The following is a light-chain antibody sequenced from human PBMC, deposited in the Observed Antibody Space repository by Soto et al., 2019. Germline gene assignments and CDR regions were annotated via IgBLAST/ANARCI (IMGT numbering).Light chain of an antibody. CDR1: SSDVGAYNY. CDR2: EVS. CDR3: SSLKTSFTYV. J-gene: IGLJ1*01. Sequence: QSALTQPASVSGSPGQSVAISCAGTSSDVGAYNYVSWYQQHPGKAPKLLLSEVSNRPSGVSDRFSGSKSGNTASLTISGLQAEDEADYYCSSLKTSFTYVLGTGTKVTVL. V-gene: IGLV2-14*01.